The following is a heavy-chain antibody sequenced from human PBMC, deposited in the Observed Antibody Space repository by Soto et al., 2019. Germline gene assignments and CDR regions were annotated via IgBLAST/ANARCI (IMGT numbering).Heavy chain of an antibody. CDR1: GVNLPNSA. CDR2: IIPFFSVT. J-gene: IGHJ5*01. CDR3: ARDQRRPGNLLNGLDP. Sequence: SESQVGRPGSSIRISCQVSGVNLPNSAISWVRLAPGQGLEWMGGIIPFFSVTTYAQRFLGSLKMPAAGSTNTAFMELSPLTPKDTAMYFGARDQRRPGNLLNGLDPWGQGTLLTVSS. V-gene: IGHV1-69*13. D-gene: IGHD2-8*01.